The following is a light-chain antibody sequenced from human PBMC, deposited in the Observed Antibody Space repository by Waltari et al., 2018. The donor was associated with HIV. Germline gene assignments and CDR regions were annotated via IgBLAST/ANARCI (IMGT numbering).Light chain of an antibody. CDR1: ASDVAGYHS. CDR3: CSYAGSSYV. Sequence: QSALTQPRSVSGSPGQSVPISCTGRASDVAGYHSVSWYQQHPGKAPQLLFYDVNKRPSGVPDRFSGSKSGNTASLTISGLQTEDEADYYCCSYAGSSYVFGTETKVTVL. CDR2: DVN. J-gene: IGLJ1*01. V-gene: IGLV2-11*01.